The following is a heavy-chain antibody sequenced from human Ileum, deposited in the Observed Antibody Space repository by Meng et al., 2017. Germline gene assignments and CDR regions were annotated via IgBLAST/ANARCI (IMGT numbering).Heavy chain of an antibody. V-gene: IGHV3-15*04. J-gene: IGHJ4*02. D-gene: IGHD3-16*01. CDR1: GFTFSNAW. Sequence: GGSLRLSCAASGFTFSNAWMSWVRQAPGKGLEWVGRIVSKTDGGTTEYAAPVKGRFTISRDDSKNTLYLQMNSLETEDTDVYYCTTDIGGALKVRDYWGQGTLVTVSS. CDR3: TTDIGGALKVRDY. CDR2: IVSKTDGGTT.